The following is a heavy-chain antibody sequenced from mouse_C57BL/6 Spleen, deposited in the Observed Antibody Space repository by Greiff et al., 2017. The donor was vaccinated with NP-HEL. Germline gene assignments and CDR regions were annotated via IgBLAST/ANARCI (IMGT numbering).Heavy chain of an antibody. CDR1: GYTFTSYW. CDR3: ARWALYDGYYWYFDV. CDR2: INPSSGYT. J-gene: IGHJ1*03. D-gene: IGHD2-3*01. V-gene: IGHV1-7*01. Sequence: QVQLQQSGAELAKPGASVKLSCKASGYTFTSYWMHWVKQRPGQGLEWIGYINPSSGYTKYNQKFQDKATVTADKSSSTAYMQLRRLTYEDSAVYYCARWALYDGYYWYFDVWGTGTTVTVSS.